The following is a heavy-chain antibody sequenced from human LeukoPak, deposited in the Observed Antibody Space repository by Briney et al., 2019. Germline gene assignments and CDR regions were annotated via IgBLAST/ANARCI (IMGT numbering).Heavy chain of an antibody. CDR2: ISDIGSI. CDR3: AGHHPRNTVDF. Sequence: SETLSLTCTVSGDSISSYYWSWIRQPPGKGLEWIAYISDIGSINYNPSLKGRVTISLDTSKNQFSLKLSSVTAADTAVYYCAGHHPRNTVDFWGQGTLVTVSS. D-gene: IGHD2/OR15-2a*01. CDR1: GDSISSYY. J-gene: IGHJ4*02. V-gene: IGHV4-59*08.